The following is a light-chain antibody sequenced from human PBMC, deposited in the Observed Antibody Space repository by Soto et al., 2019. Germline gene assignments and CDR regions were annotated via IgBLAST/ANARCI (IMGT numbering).Light chain of an antibody. CDR1: SSDVGGYNY. V-gene: IGLV2-14*01. CDR2: EVS. CDR3: SSYTSSSTLV. Sequence: QSVLTQPASVSGSPGQSITISCTGTSSDVGGYNYVYWYQQHPGKAPKLMIYEVSNRPSGVSNRFSGSKSGNTASLTISGLQAEDEADYYCSSYTSSSTLVFGGGTQLTVL. J-gene: IGLJ2*01.